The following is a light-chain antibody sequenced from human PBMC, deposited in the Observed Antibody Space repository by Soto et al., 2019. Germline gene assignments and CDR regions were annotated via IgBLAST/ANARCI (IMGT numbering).Light chain of an antibody. Sequence: QSVLTQPRSVSGSPGQSVTISWTGASSDVGGYNYVSWYQQHPGKAPKLVFYDVSKRPSGVPDRFSGSKSGNTATLTISRLQTEDEADYYCSTYAGRYTYVFGTGTKVTVL. J-gene: IGLJ1*01. CDR2: DVS. CDR1: SSDVGGYNY. CDR3: STYAGRYTYV. V-gene: IGLV2-11*01.